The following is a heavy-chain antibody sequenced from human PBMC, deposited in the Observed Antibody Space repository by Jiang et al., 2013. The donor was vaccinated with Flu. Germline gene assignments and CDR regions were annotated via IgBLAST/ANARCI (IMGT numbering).Heavy chain of an antibody. Sequence: RLSCAASGFTFGDYAMHWVRQAPGKGLEWVSGISWSSGSIAYADSVKGRFTISRDNAKNSLYLQMKTLRAEDTALYYCAKDMSRGWDAFDIWGQGTMVMVSS. CDR2: ISWSSGSI. CDR3: AKDMSRGWDAFDI. J-gene: IGHJ3*02. V-gene: IGHV3-9*01. D-gene: IGHD6-19*01. CDR1: GFTFGDYA.